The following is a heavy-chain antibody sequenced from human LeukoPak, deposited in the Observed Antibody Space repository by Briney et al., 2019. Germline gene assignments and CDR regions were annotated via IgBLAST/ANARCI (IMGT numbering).Heavy chain of an antibody. Sequence: GGSLRLSCAASGFTFSDYYMSWIRQAPGKGLEWVSYISSGSTIYYADSVKGRFTISRDNAKNSLYLQMNSLRAEDTAVYYCARVTGWELPNYWGQGTLVTVSS. D-gene: IGHD1-26*01. V-gene: IGHV3-11*01. J-gene: IGHJ4*02. CDR3: ARVTGWELPNY. CDR2: ISSGSTI. CDR1: GFTFSDYY.